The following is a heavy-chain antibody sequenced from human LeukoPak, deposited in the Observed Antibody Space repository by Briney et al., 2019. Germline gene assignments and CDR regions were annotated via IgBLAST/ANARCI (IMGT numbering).Heavy chain of an antibody. J-gene: IGHJ5*02. V-gene: IGHV3-74*01. CDR1: GFTYSSYW. CDR3: AREACGSTDCYTTSPRNWFDP. D-gene: IGHD2-2*02. CDR2: IDGDGSST. Sequence: GGSLRLSCAASGFTYSSYWMQWVRQAPGKGLVWVSRIDGDGSSTNYADSVKGRFTISRDNAKNTLYLQMNSLRAEDTAVYYCAREACGSTDCYTTSPRNWFDPWGQGTLVTVS.